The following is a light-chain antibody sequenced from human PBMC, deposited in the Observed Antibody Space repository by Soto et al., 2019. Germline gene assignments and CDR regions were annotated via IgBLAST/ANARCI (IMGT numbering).Light chain of an antibody. V-gene: IGKV1-5*01. CDR1: QSISSW. Sequence: DIQMTQSPSTLSASVGDRVTITCRASQSISSWLAWYQQKPGKAPKLLIYDASSLQSGVPSRFSGSGSGTEFTLTITSLQPDDFATYSCQQYNSYLYTFGQGTKLESK. J-gene: IGKJ2*01. CDR3: QQYNSYLYT. CDR2: DAS.